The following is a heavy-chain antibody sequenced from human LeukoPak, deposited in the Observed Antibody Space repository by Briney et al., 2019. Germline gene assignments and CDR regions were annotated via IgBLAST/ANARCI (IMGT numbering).Heavy chain of an antibody. V-gene: IGHV1-2*02. CDR3: ARVMGAGSIWFGGRDLLNPLDY. D-gene: IGHD3-10*01. CDR2: INPNSGGT. J-gene: IGHJ4*02. CDR1: GYTFTDYF. Sequence: GASVKVSCKPSGYTFTDYFIHWVRQAPGQGLEWMGWINPNSGGTNYAQKLQGRVTMTTDTSTSTAYMELRSLTSDDTAVYYCARVMGAGSIWFGGRDLLNPLDYWGQGTLVTVSS.